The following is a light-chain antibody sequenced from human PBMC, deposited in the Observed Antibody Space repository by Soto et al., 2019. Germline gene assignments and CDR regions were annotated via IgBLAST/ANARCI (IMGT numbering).Light chain of an antibody. CDR2: AAS. CDR3: QQAHSFPLT. V-gene: IGKV1D-12*01. CDR1: QNINYW. J-gene: IGKJ4*01. Sequence: DIQMTRSPSLVSASVGDRVTITCRASQNINYWLAWYQVKPGKAPEPLIYAASSLQPGVPSRFSGSGSGTEFTLTIVGLQPEDFATYYCQQAHSFPLTFGGGTKVEI.